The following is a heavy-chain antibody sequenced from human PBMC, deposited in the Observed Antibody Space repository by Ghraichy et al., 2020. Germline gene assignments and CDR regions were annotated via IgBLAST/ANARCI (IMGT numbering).Heavy chain of an antibody. D-gene: IGHD3-9*01. CDR2: IYYSGST. J-gene: IGHJ3*02. V-gene: IGHV4-39*01. CDR3: ARRPYYDILTGYWTHPDDAFDI. Sequence: SETLSLTCTVSGGSISSSSYYWGWIRQLPGKGLEWIGSIYYSGSTYYNPSLKSRVTISVDTSKNQFSLKLSSVTAADTAVYYCARRPYYDILTGYWTHPDDAFDIWGQGTMVTVSS. CDR1: GGSISSSSYY.